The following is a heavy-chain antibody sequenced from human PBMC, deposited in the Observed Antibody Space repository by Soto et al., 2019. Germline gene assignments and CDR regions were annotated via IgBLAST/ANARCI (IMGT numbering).Heavy chain of an antibody. CDR3: AGFVVPASRHSDFEY. CDR1: GNSVSTSDYY. CDR2: IYYSGST. D-gene: IGHD2-15*01. J-gene: IGHJ4*02. V-gene: IGHV4-39*01. Sequence: SETLSLTCTVSGNSVSTSDYYLGWVRQPPGKGLDWIGNIYYSGSTFYNPSLRSRVTLSVDTSKNQFSLRLNSVTVADTAVYFCAGFVVPASRHSDFEYWGKGTLIT.